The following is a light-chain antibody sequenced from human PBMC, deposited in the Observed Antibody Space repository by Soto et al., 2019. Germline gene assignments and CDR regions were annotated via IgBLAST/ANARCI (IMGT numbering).Light chain of an antibody. CDR2: KAS. Sequence: DIQMTQSPSTLSASVGDRVTITCRASQSISSWLAWYQQKPGKAPNLLIYKASSLESGVPSRFSCSGSGTECTLTISSLQPDDFATYYCQQYKSYPLTFGGGTKVEIK. J-gene: IGKJ4*01. V-gene: IGKV1-5*03. CDR3: QQYKSYPLT. CDR1: QSISSW.